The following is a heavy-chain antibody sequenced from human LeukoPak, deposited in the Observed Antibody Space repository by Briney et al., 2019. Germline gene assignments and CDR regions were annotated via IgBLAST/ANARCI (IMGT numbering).Heavy chain of an antibody. V-gene: IGHV3-23*01. J-gene: IGHJ4*02. D-gene: IGHD1-26*01. Sequence: PGGSLRLSCAASGFTFSSYSMTWVRQAPGQGLEWVSDVSGGAGSTYYADSVEGRFTISRDNSKNTLYLQMNSLRAEDTAVYYCARESRSYGPADWGQGTLVTVSS. CDR2: VSGGAGST. CDR1: GFTFSSYS. CDR3: ARESRSYGPAD.